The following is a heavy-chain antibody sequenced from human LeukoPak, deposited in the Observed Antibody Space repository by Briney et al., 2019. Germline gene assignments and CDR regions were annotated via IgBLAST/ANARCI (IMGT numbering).Heavy chain of an antibody. J-gene: IGHJ4*02. CDR1: GFTFSSYW. V-gene: IGHV3-74*01. D-gene: IGHD5-12*01. Sequence: GGSLRLFCAASGFTFSSYWMHWVRQAPGKGLVWVSRINSDGSSTSYADSVKGRFTISRDNAKNTLYLQMNSLRAEDTAVYYCARVGKVATIDYWGQGTLVTVSS. CDR3: ARVGKVATIDY. CDR2: INSDGSST.